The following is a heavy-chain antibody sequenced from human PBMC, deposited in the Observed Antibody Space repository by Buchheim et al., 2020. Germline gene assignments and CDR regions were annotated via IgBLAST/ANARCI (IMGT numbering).Heavy chain of an antibody. D-gene: IGHD2-2*01. J-gene: IGHJ5*02. CDR2: ISSSSSYT. V-gene: IGHV3-11*06. Sequence: QVQLVESGGGLVKPGGSLRLSCAASGFTFSDYYMSWIRQAPGKGLEWVSYISSSSSYTNYADSVKGRFTISRDNAKNSLYLQMNSLRAEDTAVYYCATAPEVVVVPAAILENTQTDNWFDPWGQGTL. CDR1: GFTFSDYY. CDR3: ATAPEVVVVPAAILENTQTDNWFDP.